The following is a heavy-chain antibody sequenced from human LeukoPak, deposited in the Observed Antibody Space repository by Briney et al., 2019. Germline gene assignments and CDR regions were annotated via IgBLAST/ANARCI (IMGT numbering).Heavy chain of an antibody. J-gene: IGHJ6*03. CDR3: ASGRTIFYYYMDV. D-gene: IGHD3-3*02. CDR1: GYTFTGYF. V-gene: IGHV1-2*02. Sequence: ASVKVSCKASGYTFTGYFMHWVRQAPGQGLEWMGWINPNSGGTNYAQKFQGRVTMTGDTSISTAYMDLSSLRSDDTAVYYCASGRTIFYYYMDVWGKGTTVTISS. CDR2: INPNSGGT.